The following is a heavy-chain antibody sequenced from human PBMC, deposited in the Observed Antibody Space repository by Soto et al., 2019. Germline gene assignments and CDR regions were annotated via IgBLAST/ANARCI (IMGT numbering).Heavy chain of an antibody. CDR3: ARRPQDCSGGRCYLYFHH. J-gene: IGHJ1*01. CDR2: IYYSGST. CDR1: GGSISSGDYY. Sequence: QVQLQESGPGLVKPSQTLSLTCTVSGGSISSGDYYWSWIHQPPGKGLEWIGYIYYSGSTYYNPSPPRRVTLSVDTSKNQFSLKLSSVTAADTAVYYCARRPQDCSGGRCYLYFHHWGQGTLVTVSS. V-gene: IGHV4-30-4*01. D-gene: IGHD2-15*01.